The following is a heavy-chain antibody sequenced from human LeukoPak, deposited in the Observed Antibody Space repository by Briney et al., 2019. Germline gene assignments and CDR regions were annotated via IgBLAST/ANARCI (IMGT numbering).Heavy chain of an antibody. Sequence: PGGSLRLSCAASGFTFSSYSMNWVRQAPGKGLEWVSSISSSSSYIYYADSVKGRFTISRDNAKNSLYLQMNSLRAEDTAVCYCARDDIVGATIFDYWGQGTLVTVSS. CDR3: ARDDIVGATIFDY. J-gene: IGHJ4*02. V-gene: IGHV3-21*01. D-gene: IGHD1-26*01. CDR2: ISSSSSYI. CDR1: GFTFSSYS.